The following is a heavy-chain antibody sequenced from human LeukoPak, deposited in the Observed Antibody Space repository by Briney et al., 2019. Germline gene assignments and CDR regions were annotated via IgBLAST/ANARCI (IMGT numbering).Heavy chain of an antibody. Sequence: SETLSLTCTVSGGSISSYYWSWIRQPPGKGLEWIGYIYTSGSTNYNPSLKSRVTISVDTSKNQFSLKLSSVTAADTAVYYRAGTPEPYYYDSSGYNIWFDPWGQGTLVTVSS. V-gene: IGHV4-4*09. J-gene: IGHJ5*02. D-gene: IGHD3-22*01. CDR3: AGTPEPYYYDSSGYNIWFDP. CDR1: GGSISSYY. CDR2: IYTSGST.